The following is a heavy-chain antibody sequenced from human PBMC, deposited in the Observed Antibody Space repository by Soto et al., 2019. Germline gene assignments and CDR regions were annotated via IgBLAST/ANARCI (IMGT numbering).Heavy chain of an antibody. CDR2: IKSKTDGGTT. CDR1: GFTFSNAW. D-gene: IGHD2-8*01. V-gene: IGHV3-15*01. Sequence: GGSLRLSCAASGFTFSNAWMSWVRQAPGKGLEWVGRIKSKTDGGTTDYAAPVKGRFTISRDDSKNTLYLQMNSLKTEDTAVYYCTTRFCANGVCYFDYWGQGTLVTVSS. J-gene: IGHJ4*02. CDR3: TTRFCANGVCYFDY.